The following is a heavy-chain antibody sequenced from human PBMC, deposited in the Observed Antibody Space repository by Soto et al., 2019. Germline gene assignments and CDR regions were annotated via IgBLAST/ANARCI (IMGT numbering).Heavy chain of an antibody. CDR3: ARVGGYCSGGSCYSSYPYYYGMDV. V-gene: IGHV1-2*04. J-gene: IGHJ6*02. CDR2: INPNSGGT. CDR1: GYTFTGYY. D-gene: IGHD2-15*01. Sequence: ASVKVSCKASGYTFTGYYMHWVRQAPGQGLEWMGWINPNSGGTNYAQKFQGWVTMTRDTSISTAYMELSRLRSDDTAVYYCARVGGYCSGGSCYSSYPYYYGMDVWGQGTTVTVSS.